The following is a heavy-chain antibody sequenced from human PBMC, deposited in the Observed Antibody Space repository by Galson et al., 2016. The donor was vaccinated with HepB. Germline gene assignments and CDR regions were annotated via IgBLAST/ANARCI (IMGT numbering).Heavy chain of an antibody. V-gene: IGHV1-3*01. Sequence: SCKASGYTFTSYTLYWVRQAPGQRLEWMGWIIPGTGSTKYSQKFQDRVTITRDTSATTAYKELISLKSEDTAVYYCARGGRAAAASFTYSGMDVWGQGTTVTVSS. CDR2: IIPGTGST. CDR3: ARGGRAAAASFTYSGMDV. D-gene: IGHD6-13*01. CDR1: GYTFTSYT. J-gene: IGHJ6*02.